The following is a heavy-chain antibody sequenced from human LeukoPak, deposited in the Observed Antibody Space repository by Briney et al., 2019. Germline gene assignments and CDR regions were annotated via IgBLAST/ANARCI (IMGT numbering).Heavy chain of an antibody. D-gene: IGHD3-3*01. CDR1: GGSISSYY. CDR3: ARDYPSSDFWRGPTPQYMDV. Sequence: PSETLSLTCTVSGGSISSYYWSWIRQPPGKGLEWIGYIYYSGSTNYNPSLKSRVTISVDTSKNQFSLKLSSVTAADTAVYYCARDYPSSDFWRGPTPQYMDVWGKGTTVTVSS. J-gene: IGHJ6*03. CDR2: IYYSGST. V-gene: IGHV4-59*01.